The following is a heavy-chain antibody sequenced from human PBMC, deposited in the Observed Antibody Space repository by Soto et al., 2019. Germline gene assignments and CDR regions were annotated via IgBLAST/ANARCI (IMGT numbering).Heavy chain of an antibody. V-gene: IGHV3-30*18. J-gene: IGHJ4*02. Sequence: QVQLAESGGGVVQPGRSLRLSCAASGFTFSSYGMHWVRQAPGKGLEWVAVISNDGSTEDYVDSVKGGFTISRDNSKNTLYVQMNSLRAEETAVYYCAKERGWRFSNGYYFDYWGQGTLVTVSS. CDR3: AKERGWRFSNGYYFDY. CDR1: GFTFSSYG. CDR2: ISNDGSTE. D-gene: IGHD4-4*01.